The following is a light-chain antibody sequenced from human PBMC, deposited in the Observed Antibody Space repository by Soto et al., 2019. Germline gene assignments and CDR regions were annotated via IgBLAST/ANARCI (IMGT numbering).Light chain of an antibody. J-gene: IGLJ3*02. CDR2: EVS. CDR3: SSYTSSSTVV. V-gene: IGLV2-14*01. Sequence: QSVLTQPASVSGSPGQSITISCTGTSSDVGGYNYVSWYQQHPGRAPKLMIYEVSQRPSGDSNRFSGSKSGNTASLTISGLQAEDEADYWCSSYTSSSTVVF. CDR1: SSDVGGYNY.